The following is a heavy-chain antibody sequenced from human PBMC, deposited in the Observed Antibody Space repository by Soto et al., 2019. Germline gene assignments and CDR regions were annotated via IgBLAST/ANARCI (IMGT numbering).Heavy chain of an antibody. V-gene: IGHV3-64D*06. D-gene: IGHD3-9*01. CDR1: GLTFSTYD. CDR2: ISPNGAAT. Sequence: PGGSMRLSCSASGLTFSTYDVHWVRQAPAKGLEFVAGISPNGAATYYADSVKGRSTISRDNSKNTLYLQMSSLTPDDTAVYYCVKLTDCWALRTLVTVSS. CDR3: VKLTDC. J-gene: IGHJ4*02.